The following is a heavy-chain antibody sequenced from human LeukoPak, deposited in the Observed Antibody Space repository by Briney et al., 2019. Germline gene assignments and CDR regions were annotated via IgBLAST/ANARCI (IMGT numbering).Heavy chain of an antibody. CDR2: ISSSGSTI. Sequence: GGSLRLSCAASGFTFSSYEMNWVRQAPGKGLEWVSYISSSGSTIYYADSVKGRFTISRDNAKNSLYLQMNSLRAEDTAVYYCARVRNYDFWSALGGFDYWGQGTLVTVSS. CDR3: ARVRNYDFWSALGGFDY. CDR1: GFTFSSYE. V-gene: IGHV3-48*03. J-gene: IGHJ4*02. D-gene: IGHD3-3*01.